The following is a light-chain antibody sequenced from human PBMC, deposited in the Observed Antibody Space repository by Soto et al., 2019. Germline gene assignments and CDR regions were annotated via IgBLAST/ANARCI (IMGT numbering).Light chain of an antibody. CDR3: TSWTTSTTMI. CDR2: DVN. V-gene: IGLV2-14*03. J-gene: IGLJ2*01. CDR1: SSVIGAYNF. Sequence: QSVLTQPASVSGSPGQAITLSCTGTSSVIGAYNFVSWYQQHPGKAPKLMLYDVNIRPSGVSNRFSGSKSGNTASLTISGLQAEDEADYYCTSWTTSTTMIFGGGTKVTVL.